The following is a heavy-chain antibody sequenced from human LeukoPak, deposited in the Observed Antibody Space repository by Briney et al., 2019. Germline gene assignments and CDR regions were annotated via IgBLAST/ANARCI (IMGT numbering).Heavy chain of an antibody. CDR1: GFTFSRYA. V-gene: IGHV3-23*01. Sequence: GGSLRLSCAASGFTFSRYAMSWVRQAPGKGLEWITAVSGSGGSTYYAHSVKGLFTISRDNSKNTLYLKMNSLRAEETAVYSCAKRMIRGVNHDAFDLWGQGTMVTVSP. D-gene: IGHD3-10*01. CDR2: VSGSGGST. CDR3: AKRMIRGVNHDAFDL. J-gene: IGHJ3*01.